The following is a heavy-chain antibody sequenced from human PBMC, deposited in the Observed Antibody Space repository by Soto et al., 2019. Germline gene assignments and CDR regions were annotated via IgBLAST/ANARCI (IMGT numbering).Heavy chain of an antibody. CDR2: VNHSGEA. J-gene: IGHJ5*02. CDR1: GGYSIDYD. CDR3: ARGERFPRSWFDP. Sequence: SQPLALRSGVSGGYSIDYDWSWVRHPIGKGLEWIGEVNHSGEATYNPSLQSRVTISLDTSNNLFSLKMTSVTAADTAMYFCARGERFPRSWFDPRGQGTQVTVHS. V-gene: IGHV4-34*01.